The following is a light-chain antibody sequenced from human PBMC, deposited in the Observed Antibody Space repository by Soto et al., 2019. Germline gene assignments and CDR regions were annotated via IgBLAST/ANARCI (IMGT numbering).Light chain of an antibody. Sequence: QAVVTQPPSVSGAPGQRVTISCTGSSSNIGAGYGVHWFQHLPGTAPKLVIYDNTNRPSGVPDRFSGSKSGTSASLAITGLRADDEADYYCQSYDSSLSALYVFGTGTKLTVL. CDR2: DNT. J-gene: IGLJ1*01. V-gene: IGLV1-40*01. CDR3: QSYDSSLSALYV. CDR1: SSNIGAGYG.